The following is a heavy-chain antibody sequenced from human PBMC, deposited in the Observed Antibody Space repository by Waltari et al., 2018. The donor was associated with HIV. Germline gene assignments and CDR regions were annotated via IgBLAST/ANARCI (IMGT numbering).Heavy chain of an antibody. CDR2: IKQDGREK. J-gene: IGHJ4*02. Sequence: EVQLVESGGGLVQPGGSLRLSCAASGFTFSSYWMSWVRQAPGKGLEGVANIKQDGREKDYVDSMNGRFTISRDNAENSLYLQMNSLRAEDTAVYYWARGGFYGSGSKVNWGQGTLVTVSS. V-gene: IGHV3-7*04. CDR1: GFTFSSYW. D-gene: IGHD3-10*01. CDR3: ARGGFYGSGSKVN.